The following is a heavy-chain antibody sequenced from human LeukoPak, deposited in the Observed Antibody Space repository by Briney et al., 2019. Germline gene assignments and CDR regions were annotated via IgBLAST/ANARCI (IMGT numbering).Heavy chain of an antibody. CDR3: ARDLYFRGRITIFRVAPPYAFDI. CDR1: GYTFTSYG. V-gene: IGHV1-18*01. J-gene: IGHJ3*02. D-gene: IGHD3-3*01. CDR2: ISAYNGNT. Sequence: ASVKVSCKASGYTFTSYGISWVRQAPGQGLEWMGWISAYNGNTNYAQKLQGRVTMTTDTSTSTAYMELRSLRSDDTAVYYCARDLYFRGRITIFRVAPPYAFDIWGQGTMVTVSS.